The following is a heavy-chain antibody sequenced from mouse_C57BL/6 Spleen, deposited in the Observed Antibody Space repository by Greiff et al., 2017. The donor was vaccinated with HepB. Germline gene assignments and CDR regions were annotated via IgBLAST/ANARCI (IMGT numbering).Heavy chain of an antibody. V-gene: IGHV1-69*01. CDR3: ARSHYYGSSYWYFDV. D-gene: IGHD1-1*01. CDR2: IDPSDSYT. J-gene: IGHJ1*03. CDR1: GYTFPSYW. Sequence: VQLQQPGAELVMPGASVKLSCKASGYTFPSYWMHGVKQRPGQGLEWIGEIDPSDSYTNYNQKFKGKSTLTVDKSSSTAYMQLSSLTSEDSAVYYCARSHYYGSSYWYFDVWGTGTTVTVSS.